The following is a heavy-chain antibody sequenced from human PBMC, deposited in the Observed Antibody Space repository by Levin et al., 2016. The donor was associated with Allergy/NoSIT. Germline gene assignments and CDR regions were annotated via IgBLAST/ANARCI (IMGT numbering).Heavy chain of an antibody. D-gene: IGHD3-22*01. Sequence: GESLKISCAASGFTFSSYAMHWVRQAPGKGLEWVAVISYDGSNKYYADSVKGRFTISRDNSKNTLYLQMNSLRAEDTAVYYCAREDYYDSSGYSSSSWFDPWGQGTLVTVSS. CDR3: AREDYYDSSGYSSSSWFDP. V-gene: IGHV3-30*04. CDR2: ISYDGSNK. J-gene: IGHJ5*02. CDR1: GFTFSSYA.